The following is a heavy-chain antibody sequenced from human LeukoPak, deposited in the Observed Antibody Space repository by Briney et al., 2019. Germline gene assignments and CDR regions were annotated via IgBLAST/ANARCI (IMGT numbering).Heavy chain of an antibody. CDR1: GYTFTSYG. J-gene: IGHJ6*02. CDR2: ISAYNGNT. Sequence: ASVKVSCKASGYTFTSYGISWVRQAPGQGLEWMGRISAYNGNTNYVQKLQGRVTMTIDISTSTAYMELRSLRSDDTAVYYCARCDLGVPRRILGIYCTNGMDVWGQGTTVTVSS. V-gene: IGHV1-18*01. D-gene: IGHD2-8*01. CDR3: ARCDLGVPRRILGIYCTNGMDV.